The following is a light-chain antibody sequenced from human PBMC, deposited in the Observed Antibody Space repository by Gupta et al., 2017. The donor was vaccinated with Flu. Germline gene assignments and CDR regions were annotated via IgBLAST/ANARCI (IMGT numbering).Light chain of an antibody. CDR3: QVWASSSDVL. V-gene: IGLV3-21*02. CDR1: NIGSRR. CDR2: DDT. J-gene: IGLJ2*01. Sequence: SSVLTQPPSVSVAPGQTARITCSGNNIGSRRVHWYQQKAGQAPVLVVHDDTDRPSGMPERFSGSTSGDTATLTISWVEAGDEADYYCQVWASSSDVLFGGGTKLTVL.